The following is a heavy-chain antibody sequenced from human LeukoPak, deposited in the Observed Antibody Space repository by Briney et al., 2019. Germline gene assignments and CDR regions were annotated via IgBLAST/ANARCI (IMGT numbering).Heavy chain of an antibody. V-gene: IGHV3-30-3*01. CDR3: ARTGPPEAFDI. CDR2: ISYDGSNK. J-gene: IGHJ3*02. CDR1: GFTFSRYA. D-gene: IGHD1-14*01. Sequence: GGSLRLSCAASGFTFSRYAMHWVRQAPGKGLEWEAVISYDGSNKYYADSVKGRFTISRDNSKNTLYLQMNSLRAEDTAVYYCARTGPPEAFDIWGQGTMVTVSS.